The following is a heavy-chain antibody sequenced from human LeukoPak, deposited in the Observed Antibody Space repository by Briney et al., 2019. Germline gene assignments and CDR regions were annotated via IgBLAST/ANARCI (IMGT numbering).Heavy chain of an antibody. CDR2: ISPSGSAI. CDR3: ATGIRERGFDS. V-gene: IGHV3-21*01. CDR1: ESILSTYA. Sequence: GGSLRLSCADSESILSTYAVNWVRQAPGRGLEWVSSISPSGSAIFYAGSVKGRFTISRDNAKNSLYLQMNSLRAEDTALYFCATGIRERGFDSWGQGTLVTVSS. D-gene: IGHD1-1*01. J-gene: IGHJ4*02.